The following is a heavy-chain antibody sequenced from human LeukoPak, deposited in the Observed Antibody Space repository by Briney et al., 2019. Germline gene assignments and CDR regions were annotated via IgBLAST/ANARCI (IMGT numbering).Heavy chain of an antibody. CDR2: IYYSGST. Sequence: KPSETLSLTCTVSGGSISSGGYYWSWIRQHPGKGLEWIGYIYYSGSTYYNPSLKSRVTISVDTSKNQFSLKLSSVTAADTAVYYCVVYSNDAFDIWGQGTMVTVSS. V-gene: IGHV4-31*03. D-gene: IGHD4-11*01. CDR3: VVYSNDAFDI. CDR1: GGSISSGGYY. J-gene: IGHJ3*02.